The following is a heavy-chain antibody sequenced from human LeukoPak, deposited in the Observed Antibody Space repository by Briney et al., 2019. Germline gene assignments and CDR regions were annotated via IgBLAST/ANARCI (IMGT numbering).Heavy chain of an antibody. D-gene: IGHD3-22*01. V-gene: IGHV4-59*08. CDR2: IYYSGST. Sequence: PSETLSLTCTVSGGSISSYYWSWIRQPPGKGLEWIGYIYYSGSTNYNPSLKSRVTISVDTSKNQFSLKLSSVTAADTAVYYCARHGYYDSSGYYLGWFDPWGQGTLVTVSS. CDR1: GGSISSYY. CDR3: ARHGYYDSSGYYLGWFDP. J-gene: IGHJ5*02.